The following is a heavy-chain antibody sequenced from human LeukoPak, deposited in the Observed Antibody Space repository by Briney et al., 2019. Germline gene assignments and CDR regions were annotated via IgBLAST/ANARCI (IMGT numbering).Heavy chain of an antibody. Sequence: ASVKVSCKASGYTFTSYAMHWVRQAPGQRLEWMGWINAGNGNTKYSQEFQGRVTITRDTSASTAYMELSSLRSEDMAVYYCARARYYDYVWGSYRSFTDYYYMDVWGKGTTVTVSS. CDR1: GYTFTSYA. J-gene: IGHJ6*03. CDR3: ARARYYDYVWGSYRSFTDYYYMDV. D-gene: IGHD3-16*02. V-gene: IGHV1-3*03. CDR2: INAGNGNT.